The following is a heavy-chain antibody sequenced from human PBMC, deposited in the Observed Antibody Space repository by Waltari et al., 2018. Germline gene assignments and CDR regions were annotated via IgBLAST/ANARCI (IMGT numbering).Heavy chain of an antibody. CDR3: ARDFWSAGSR. J-gene: IGHJ4*02. V-gene: IGHV1-2*02. Sequence: QVQLVQSGAEVKKPGASVKVSCKASGYMFSDYHIHWVRQAPGQGPEWMGGVLPDTGGTNNAQKFQGRVTMTRDTSITTAYLELSRLRSDDTAIYYCARDFWSAGSRWGQGTLVTVSS. CDR1: GYMFSDYH. CDR2: VLPDTGGT. D-gene: IGHD3-3*01.